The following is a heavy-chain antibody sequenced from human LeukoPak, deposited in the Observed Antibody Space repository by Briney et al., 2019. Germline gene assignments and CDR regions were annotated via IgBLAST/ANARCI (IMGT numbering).Heavy chain of an antibody. Sequence: PGGPLRLSCGASGFDFSNNGMHWVRQAPGKGLEWVAFIRYDAANQYYADSVKGRFTISRDNSKNTLYLQMDSLRSEDTAIYHCAKDIAVSASHFDYWGQGNLVTVSS. V-gene: IGHV3-30*02. D-gene: IGHD6-19*01. CDR3: AKDIAVSASHFDY. CDR2: IRYDAANQ. J-gene: IGHJ4*02. CDR1: GFDFSNNG.